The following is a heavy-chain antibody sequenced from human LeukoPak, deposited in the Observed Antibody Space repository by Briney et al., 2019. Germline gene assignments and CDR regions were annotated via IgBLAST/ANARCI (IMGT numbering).Heavy chain of an antibody. J-gene: IGHJ3*02. V-gene: IGHV4-30-4*08. CDR1: GGSISSADYY. D-gene: IGHD3-22*01. Sequence: SETLSLTCTVSGGSISSADYYCSWIRQPPGKGLEWIGYIYYSGNTYYNPSLKSRVTISVDRSKNQFSLKQSSVTAADTAVYYCARATITMAVGVPADAFDIWGQGTMVTVSS. CDR3: ARATITMAVGVPADAFDI. CDR2: IYYSGNT.